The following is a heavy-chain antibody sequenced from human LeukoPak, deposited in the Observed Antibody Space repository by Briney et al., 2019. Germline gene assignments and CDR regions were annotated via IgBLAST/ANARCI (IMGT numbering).Heavy chain of an antibody. D-gene: IGHD6-19*01. CDR2: ISSSSSTI. Sequence: GGSLRLSCAASGFTLSSYSMNWVRQAPGKGLEWVSYISSSSSTIYYADSVKGRFTISRDNAKNSLYLQMNSLRAEDTAVYYCARSRIAVAGPNWFDPWGQGTLVTVSS. J-gene: IGHJ5*02. CDR1: GFTLSSYS. CDR3: ARSRIAVAGPNWFDP. V-gene: IGHV3-48*01.